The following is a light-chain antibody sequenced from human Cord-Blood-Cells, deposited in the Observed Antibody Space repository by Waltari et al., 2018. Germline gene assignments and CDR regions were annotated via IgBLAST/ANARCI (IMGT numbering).Light chain of an antibody. CDR3: QQYDNLPFT. CDR1: PDISNY. CDR2: DAS. V-gene: IGKV1-33*01. J-gene: IGKJ3*01. Sequence: DLQMTQSPSSLSASVGDRVTITCQASPDISNYLNWYQQKPGNAPKLLSYDASNLETGVPSRFSGSGSGTDFTCTISSLQPEEIATYYCQQYDNLPFTFGPGTKVDIK.